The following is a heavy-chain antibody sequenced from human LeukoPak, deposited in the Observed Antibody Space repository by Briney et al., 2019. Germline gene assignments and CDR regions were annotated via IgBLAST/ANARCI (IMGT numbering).Heavy chain of an antibody. CDR1: GGTFSSYA. D-gene: IGHD2-2*01. CDR2: IIPIFGTA. J-gene: IGHJ5*02. Sequence: ASVKVSCKASGGTFSSYAISWVRQAPGQGLEWMGGIIPIFGTANYAQKFQGRVTITTDESTSTAYMELSSLRSEDTAVYYCARDRCSNTSCLSKNWFDPWGQGTLVTVSS. CDR3: ARDRCSNTSCLSKNWFDP. V-gene: IGHV1-69*05.